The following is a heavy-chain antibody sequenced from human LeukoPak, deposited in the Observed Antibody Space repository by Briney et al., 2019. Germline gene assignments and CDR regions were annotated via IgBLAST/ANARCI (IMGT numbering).Heavy chain of an antibody. J-gene: IGHJ4*02. CDR3: ARAGFPVYDRSGSGGVYFDY. CDR1: GFTFSSYN. Sequence: GGSLRLSCAASGFTFSSYNMNWVRQAPGKGPEWVSSITSSSSYIYYADSVKGRFTISRDNAKNSLYLQMDSLRAEDTAIYYCARAGFPVYDRSGSGGVYFDYWGQGTLVTVSS. V-gene: IGHV3-21*06. D-gene: IGHD3-22*01. CDR2: ITSSSSYI.